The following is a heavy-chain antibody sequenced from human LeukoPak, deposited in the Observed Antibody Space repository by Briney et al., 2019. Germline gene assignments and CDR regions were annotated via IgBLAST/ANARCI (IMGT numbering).Heavy chain of an antibody. CDR2: IYYSGST. J-gene: IGHJ4*02. CDR3: ARHPTYYDILTPFDY. D-gene: IGHD3-9*01. V-gene: IGHV4-39*01. CDR1: GVSISSSNSY. Sequence: PSETLSLTCTVSGVSISSSNSYWGWIRQPPGKGLEWIGSIYYSGSTYYNPSLKSRVTISVDTSKNQFSLKLSSVTAADTAVYYCARHPTYYDILTPFDYWGQGTLVTVSS.